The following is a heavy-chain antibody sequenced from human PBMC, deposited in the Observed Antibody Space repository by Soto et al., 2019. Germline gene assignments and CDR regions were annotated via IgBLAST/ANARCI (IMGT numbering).Heavy chain of an antibody. Sequence: QDHLAQSGAEVKKPGSSVTVSCKASGGTFNSYGISWVRQAPGQGLDWMGVIIPLYGTVNYAQKFQGRVSITADKSKSTAYMALSSLRSGDTAVYYCARVRVIRGVIPSHFGLWGQGTLVTVSS. CDR2: IIPLYGTV. CDR1: GGTFNSYG. CDR3: ARVRVIRGVIPSHFGL. V-gene: IGHV1-69*06. J-gene: IGHJ4*02. D-gene: IGHD3-10*01.